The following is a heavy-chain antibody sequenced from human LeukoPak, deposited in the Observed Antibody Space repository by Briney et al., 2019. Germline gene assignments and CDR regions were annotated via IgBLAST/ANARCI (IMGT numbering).Heavy chain of an antibody. V-gene: IGHV3-23*01. CDR3: AKGNDFWSATEDWFDP. J-gene: IGHJ5*02. CDR1: GFTFSSYA. Sequence: QPGGSLRLSCAASGFTFSSYAMSWVRQAPGKGLEWVSAISGSGGSTYYADSVKGRFTISRDNSKNTLYLQMNSLRAEDTAVYYCAKGNDFWSATEDWFDPWGQGTLVTVSS. D-gene: IGHD3-3*01. CDR2: ISGSGGST.